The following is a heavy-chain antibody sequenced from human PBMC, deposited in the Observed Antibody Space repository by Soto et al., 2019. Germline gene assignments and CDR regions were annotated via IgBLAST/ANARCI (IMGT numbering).Heavy chain of an antibody. CDR3: ARRTGADVLRYFDWLPNPFDY. V-gene: IGHV4-34*01. CDR1: DTSFTGNY. Sequence: NPAETLSPTCAVYDTSFTGNYSSWFPQPPGKGLGWIGEINHSGSTNYTPSLTSRVTISVDTAKNQFSLKLSSVTAADTAVYYCARRTGADVLRYFDWLPNPFDYWGQGTLVTVSS. CDR2: INHSGST. J-gene: IGHJ4*02. D-gene: IGHD3-9*01.